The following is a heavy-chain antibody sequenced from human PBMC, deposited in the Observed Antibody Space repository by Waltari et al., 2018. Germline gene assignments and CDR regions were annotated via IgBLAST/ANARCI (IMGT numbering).Heavy chain of an antibody. CDR3: ARVVEDIVVVPTAMVGGCWFDP. CDR2: IYYSGCT. CDR1: GGSISSGGYY. D-gene: IGHD2-2*01. Sequence: QVQLQESGPGLVKPSQTLSLTCTVSGGSISSGGYYWSWIRQHPGKGLEWIGYIYYSGCTYYTPSLESRVTVSVDTSKNQFSRKLSSVTAADTAVYYCARVVEDIVVVPTAMVGGCWFDPWGQGTLVTVSS. V-gene: IGHV4-31*03. J-gene: IGHJ5*02.